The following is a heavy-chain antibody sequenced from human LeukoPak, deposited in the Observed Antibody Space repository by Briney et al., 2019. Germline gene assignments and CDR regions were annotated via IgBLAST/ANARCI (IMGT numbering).Heavy chain of an antibody. CDR2: ISWNSGRI. D-gene: IGHD6-19*01. J-gene: IGHJ4*02. CDR1: GFTFDDHA. CDR3: AKDIASAVAGNGMDY. Sequence: GRSLRLSCAASGFTFDDHAMHWVRQAPGKGLEWVSGISWNSGRIGYADSVKGRFTISRDNAKNSLYLQMNSLRAEDTALYYCAKDIASAVAGNGMDYWGQGTLVTVSS. V-gene: IGHV3-9*01.